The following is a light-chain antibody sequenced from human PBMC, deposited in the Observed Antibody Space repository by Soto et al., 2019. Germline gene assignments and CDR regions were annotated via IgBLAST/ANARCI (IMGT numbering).Light chain of an antibody. CDR2: WAS. Sequence: DIVMTQSPDSLAVSLGERATINCKSSQSVLYSSNNKNYLAWYQQKPGQPPKLLIYWASTRESGVPDRFSGSGSGTDFTLTISRLQAEDVEVYYCQQYYSTPPTFGPGTKVDIK. V-gene: IGKV4-1*01. CDR1: QSVLYSSNNKNY. CDR3: QQYYSTPPT. J-gene: IGKJ3*01.